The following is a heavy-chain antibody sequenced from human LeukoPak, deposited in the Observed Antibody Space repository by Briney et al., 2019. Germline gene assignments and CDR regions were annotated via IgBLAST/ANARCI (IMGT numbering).Heavy chain of an antibody. CDR1: GFAVSSNY. D-gene: IGHD3-10*01. V-gene: IGHV3-53*01. J-gene: IGHJ4*02. Sequence: GGSLRLSCAASGFAVSSNYMSWVRQAPGKGLEWVSVIYIDGTTYYADSVKGRFTISRDDSKNTLYLQMNSLGAEDTALYYCARSPSSYSSAHYFDYWGQGTLVTVSS. CDR2: IYIDGTT. CDR3: ARSPSSYSSAHYFDY.